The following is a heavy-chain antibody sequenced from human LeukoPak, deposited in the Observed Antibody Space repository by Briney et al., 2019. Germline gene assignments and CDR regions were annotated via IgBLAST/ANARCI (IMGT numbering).Heavy chain of an antibody. V-gene: IGHV1-69*05. CDR1: GGAFSSYA. J-gene: IGHJ4*02. Sequence: SVKVSCKASGGAFSSYAISWVRQAPGQGLEWMGRIIPIFGTANYAQKFQGKVTITTDESTSTAYMELSSLRSEDTAVYYCASQQYYDFWSGYYLVYWGQGTLVTVSS. CDR3: ASQQYYDFWSGYYLVY. D-gene: IGHD3-3*01. CDR2: IIPIFGTA.